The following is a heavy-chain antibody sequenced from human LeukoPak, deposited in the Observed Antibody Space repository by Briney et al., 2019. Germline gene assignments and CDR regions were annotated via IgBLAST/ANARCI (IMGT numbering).Heavy chain of an antibody. CDR3: ARDHYGSSP. J-gene: IGHJ5*02. CDR1: GYTLTELS. Sequence: GASVKVSCKVSGYTLTELSMHWVRQAPGQGLEWMGWINPNSGGTNYAQKFQGRVTMTRDTSISTAYMELSRLRSDDTAVYYCARDHYGSSPWGQGTLVTVSS. CDR2: INPNSGGT. D-gene: IGHD3-10*01. V-gene: IGHV1-2*02.